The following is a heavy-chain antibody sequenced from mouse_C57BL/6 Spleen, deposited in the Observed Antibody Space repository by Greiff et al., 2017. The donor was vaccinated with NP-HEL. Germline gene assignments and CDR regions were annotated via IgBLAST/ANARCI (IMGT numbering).Heavy chain of an antibody. CDR3: ARDRPAGKLFDY. Sequence: EVQLVESGGGLVKPGGSLKLSCAASGFTFSSYAMSWVRQTPEKRLEWVATISDGGSYTYYPDNVKGRFTISRDNAKNNLYLQMSHLKSEDTAMYYCARDRPAGKLFDYWGQGTTLTVSS. CDR1: GFTFSSYA. V-gene: IGHV5-4*01. J-gene: IGHJ2*01. CDR2: ISDGGSYT.